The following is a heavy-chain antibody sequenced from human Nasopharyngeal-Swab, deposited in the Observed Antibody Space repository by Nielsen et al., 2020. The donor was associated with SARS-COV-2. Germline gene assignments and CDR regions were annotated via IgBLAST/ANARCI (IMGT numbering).Heavy chain of an antibody. D-gene: IGHD4-17*01. CDR2: ISGSGSGT. Sequence: GESLKISCAASGFTFDTFGMTWVRQAPGKGLEWVSRISGSGSGTYYADSVKGRFTISRDNSKNTLYLQMNSLRADDTAVYYCAKGGVSVYGDSYYFDLWGQGTLVTVSS. CDR3: AKGGVSVYGDSYYFDL. J-gene: IGHJ4*02. V-gene: IGHV3-23*01. CDR1: GFTFDTFG.